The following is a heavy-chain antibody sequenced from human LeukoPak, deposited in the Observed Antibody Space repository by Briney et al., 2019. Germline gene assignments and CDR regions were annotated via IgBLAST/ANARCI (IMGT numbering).Heavy chain of an antibody. V-gene: IGHV4-59*01. D-gene: IGHD2-2*01. CDR2: IYYSGST. J-gene: IGHJ5*02. Sequence: SETLSLTCTVSGGSISSYYWSWIRQPPGKGLEWIGYIYYSGSTNYNPSLKSRVTISVDTSKNQFSLKLSSVTAADTAVYYCARVVGDFSVVVPAAINWFDPWGQGTLVTVSS. CDR1: GGSISSYY. CDR3: ARVVGDFSVVVPAAINWFDP.